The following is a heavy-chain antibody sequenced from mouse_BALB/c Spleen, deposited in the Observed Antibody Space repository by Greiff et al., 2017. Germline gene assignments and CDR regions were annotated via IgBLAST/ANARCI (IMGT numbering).Heavy chain of an antibody. D-gene: IGHD2-4*01. J-gene: IGHJ3*01. CDR1: GFSLTSYG. CDR3: ARGGVIIAFAY. V-gene: IGHV2-9*02. CDR2: IWAGGST. Sequence: VHLVESGPGLVAPSQSLSITCTVSGFSLTSYGVHWVRQPPGKGLEWLGVIWAGGSTNYNSALMSRLSISKDNSKSQVFLKMNSLQTDDTAMNYCARGGVIIAFAYWGQGTLVTVSA.